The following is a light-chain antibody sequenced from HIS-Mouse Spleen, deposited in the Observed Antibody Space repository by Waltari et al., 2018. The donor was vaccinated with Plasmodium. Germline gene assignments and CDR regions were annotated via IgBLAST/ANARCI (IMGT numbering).Light chain of an antibody. CDR3: YSTDSSGNHRV. CDR2: EDS. V-gene: IGLV3-10*01. CDR1: ALPTKY. Sequence: SYELPQPPSVSVSPGQTARTPCFGDALPTKYAYWYQQKSGQAPVLVIYEDSKRPSGIPERFSGSSSGTMATLTISGAQVEDEADYYCYSTDSSGNHRVFGGGTKLTVL. J-gene: IGLJ3*02.